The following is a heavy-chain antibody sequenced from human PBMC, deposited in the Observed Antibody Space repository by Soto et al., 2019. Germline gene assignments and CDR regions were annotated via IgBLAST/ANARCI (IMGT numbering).Heavy chain of an antibody. CDR1: GFTFSDSP. J-gene: IGHJ3*02. Sequence: GGSLRLSCAASGFTFSDSPMHWVRQASGKGLEWVGRIRNKANNYATAYAASVKGRFTISRDDSENTLFLQMNSLRAEDTAVYYCATPSSSWGTLRALDAFDIWGQGTMVTVSS. D-gene: IGHD6-13*01. CDR2: IRNKANNYAT. V-gene: IGHV3-73*01. CDR3: ATPSSSWGTLRALDAFDI.